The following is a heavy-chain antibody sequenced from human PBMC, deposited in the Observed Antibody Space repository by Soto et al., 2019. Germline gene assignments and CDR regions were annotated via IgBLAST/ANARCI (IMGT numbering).Heavy chain of an antibody. V-gene: IGHV4-4*07. CDR2: VYSTGGV. Sequence: QLQLHESGPGLVKPSETLSLTCNVSGDSIGRFYWSWIRQSAGKGLEWIGRVYSTGGVTYNPALKGRVTISLDRPNNHVSLEMNSVTAADTAVYFCARDLSGTGLDIWGRGTRVSVSS. CDR1: GDSIGRFY. J-gene: IGHJ6*02. CDR3: ARDLSGTGLDI. D-gene: IGHD1-26*01.